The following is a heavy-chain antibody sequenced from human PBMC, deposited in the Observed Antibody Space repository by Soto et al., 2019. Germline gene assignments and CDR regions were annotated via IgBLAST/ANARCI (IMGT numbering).Heavy chain of an antibody. D-gene: IGHD2-2*01. Sequence: GGSLRLSCAASGFTFSSYGMHWVRQAPGKGLEWVAVIWYDGSNKYYADSVKGRFTISRDNSKNTLYLQMNSLRAEDTAVYYCARVSAMHSRGYFDYWGQGTLVTVSS. CDR3: ARVSAMHSRGYFDY. CDR1: GFTFSSYG. J-gene: IGHJ4*02. V-gene: IGHV3-33*01. CDR2: IWYDGSNK.